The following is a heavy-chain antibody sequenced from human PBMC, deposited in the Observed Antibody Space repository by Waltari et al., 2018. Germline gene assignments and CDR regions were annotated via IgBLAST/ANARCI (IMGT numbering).Heavy chain of an antibody. Sequence: EVQVVESGGGLVQPGGSLRLSCAASGFTVSRNWMHWVRQAPGKGLGWVSRINENGRTINYAGSVRGRFTISRDNTKNMLYLQMSSLRAEDTAIYYCARDFGGRNDYWGQGTLVTVSS. D-gene: IGHD2-15*01. J-gene: IGHJ4*02. CDR3: ARDFGGRNDY. CDR2: INENGRTI. V-gene: IGHV3-74*01. CDR1: GFTVSRNW.